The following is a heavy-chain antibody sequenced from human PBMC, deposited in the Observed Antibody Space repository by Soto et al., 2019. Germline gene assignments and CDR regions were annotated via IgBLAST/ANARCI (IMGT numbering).Heavy chain of an antibody. V-gene: IGHV3-53*01. Sequence: EVQLVESGGGLIQPGGSLRLSCAASGFTVSSNYMSWVRQAPGKGLEWVSVIYSGGSTYYADSVKGRFTIARDNSKNTRYLQMNSLRAEDTAVYYCARDNSGYYYGRDVWGQGTTVTVSS. D-gene: IGHD6-25*01. CDR2: IYSGGST. CDR3: ARDNSGYYYGRDV. J-gene: IGHJ6*02. CDR1: GFTVSSNY.